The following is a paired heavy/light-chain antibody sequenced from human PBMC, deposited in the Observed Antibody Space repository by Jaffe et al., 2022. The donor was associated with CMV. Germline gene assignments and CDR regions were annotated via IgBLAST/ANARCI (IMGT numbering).Heavy chain of an antibody. CDR3: ARGSYSGRSYRYGDY. CDR2: ISDSATTT. Sequence: EIQMVESGGGLVQPGGSLRLSCAASGFTFSSYEMSWVRQAPGKGLEWVSYISDSATTTYYADSVKGRFTISRDNAKNSLYLLMNSLRVEDTAIYYCARGSYSGRSYRYGDYWGQGTLVTVSS. D-gene: IGHD1-26*01. CDR1: GFTFSSYE. V-gene: IGHV3-48*03. J-gene: IGHJ4*02.
Light chain of an antibody. CDR1: QGISNY. CDR3: QQYYSYPLT. J-gene: IGKJ3*01. Sequence: DIQMTQSPSSLSASVGDRVTITCRASQGISNYLAWFQQKPGKAPKSLIFAASSLQSGVPSRFSGSGSGTDFTLTISSLQPEDFATYYCQQYYSYPLTFGPGTKVDFK. V-gene: IGKV1-16*01. CDR2: AAS.